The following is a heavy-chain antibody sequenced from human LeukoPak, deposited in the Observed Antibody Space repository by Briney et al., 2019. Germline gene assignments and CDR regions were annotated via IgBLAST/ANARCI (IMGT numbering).Heavy chain of an antibody. CDR3: ARDRTAAGYFDY. D-gene: IGHD6-13*01. J-gene: IGHJ4*02. V-gene: IGHV3-7*01. CDR1: GFTFSAYA. Sequence: GGSLRLPCAASGFTFSAYAMSWFRQAPGKGLEWVANIHDDGHVRNYEDSVKGRFTISRDNAKNSLYLQMNSLRAEDTAVYYCARDRTAAGYFDYWGQGTLVTVSS. CDR2: IHDDGHVR.